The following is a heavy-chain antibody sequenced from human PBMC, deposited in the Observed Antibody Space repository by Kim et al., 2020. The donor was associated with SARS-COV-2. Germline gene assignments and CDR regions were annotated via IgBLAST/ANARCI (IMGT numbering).Heavy chain of an antibody. Sequence: DGCTTPYAESVKGRFTISRDNAKNTLYLQMNSLRVEDTAVYHCAAVTGTVNWGQGTLVIVSS. D-gene: IGHD6-19*01. CDR3: AAVTGTVN. J-gene: IGHJ4*02. CDR2: DGCTT. V-gene: IGHV3-74*01.